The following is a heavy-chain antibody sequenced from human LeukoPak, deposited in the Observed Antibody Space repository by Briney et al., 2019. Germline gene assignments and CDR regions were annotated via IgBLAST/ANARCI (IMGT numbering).Heavy chain of an antibody. Sequence: ASVKVSCKASGYTFTSYYMHWVRQAPGQGLEWMGIINPSGGSTSYAQKFQGRVTITADKSTSTAYMELSSLRSEDTAVYYCASPLSRWFGFDYWGQGTLVTVSS. J-gene: IGHJ4*02. V-gene: IGHV1-46*01. CDR1: GYTFTSYY. CDR3: ASPLSRWFGFDY. D-gene: IGHD4-23*01. CDR2: INPSGGST.